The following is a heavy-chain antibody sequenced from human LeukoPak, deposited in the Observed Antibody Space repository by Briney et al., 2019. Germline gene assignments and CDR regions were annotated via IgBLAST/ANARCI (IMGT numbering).Heavy chain of an antibody. D-gene: IGHD5-24*01. J-gene: IGHJ5*02. V-gene: IGHV1-46*01. CDR3: ARDNSLRDTAWWFDP. CDR2: INPSGDNT. CDR1: GYTFTNNF. Sequence: ASVKVSCKASGYTFTNNFMHWVRQAPGQGLEWIGIINPSGDNTWYAQKFQGRVTMTRDMATSTDYLEVSSLRSEDTAVYYCARDNSLRDTAWWFDPWGQGTLVTVSS.